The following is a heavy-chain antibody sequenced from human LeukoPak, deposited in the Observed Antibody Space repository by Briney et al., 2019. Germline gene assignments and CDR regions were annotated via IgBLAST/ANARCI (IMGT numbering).Heavy chain of an antibody. V-gene: IGHV4-59*01. Sequence: SQTLSLTCTVSGGSISSYYWSWIRQPPGKGLEWIGYIYYSGSTNYNPSLKSRVTISVDTSKNQFSLKLSSVTTADTAVYYCARSKINWFDPWGQGTLVTVSS. CDR1: GGSISSYY. CDR2: IYYSGST. J-gene: IGHJ5*02. CDR3: ARSKINWFDP.